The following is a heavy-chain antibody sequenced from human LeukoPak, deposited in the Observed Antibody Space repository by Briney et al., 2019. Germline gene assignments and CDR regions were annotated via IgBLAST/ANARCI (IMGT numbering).Heavy chain of an antibody. Sequence: PGGSLRLSCVASGFIFSSNAMSWVRQAPGKGLEWVSSVSASNGDTYYADSVKGRFTISRDNSKNTLYLQMNSLRAEDTAVYYCAKDPMTTVTTVDSDWGQGTLVTVSS. D-gene: IGHD4-17*01. CDR1: GFIFSSNA. J-gene: IGHJ4*02. V-gene: IGHV3-23*01. CDR3: AKDPMTTVTTVDSD. CDR2: VSASNGDT.